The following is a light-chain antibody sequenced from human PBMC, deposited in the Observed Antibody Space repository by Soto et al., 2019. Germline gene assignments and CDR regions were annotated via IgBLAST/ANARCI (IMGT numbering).Light chain of an antibody. CDR2: GAS. Sequence: EIVMTQSPATLSVSPGARAPLSCRASESVTSSLAWYQQKPGQPPRLLIYGASNRATGIPDRFSGSGSGTDFTLTISRLEPEDFAVYYCQQYGSSGTFGQGTKVDIK. J-gene: IGKJ1*01. V-gene: IGKV3-20*01. CDR3: QQYGSSGT. CDR1: ESVTSS.